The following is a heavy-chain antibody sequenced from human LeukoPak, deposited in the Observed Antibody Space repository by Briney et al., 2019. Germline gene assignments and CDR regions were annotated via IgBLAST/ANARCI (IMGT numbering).Heavy chain of an antibody. CDR3: ASGSYGSGFYYFYYMDV. D-gene: IGHD3-10*01. CDR2: ISTSTTTI. CDR1: GFTFSSYS. J-gene: IGHJ6*03. Sequence: GGSLRLSCEASGFTFSSYSMNWVRQAPGKGLEWISYISTSTTTIYYADSVKGRFTISRDNAKNSVSLQMNSLRAEDTAVYYCASGSYGSGFYYFYYMDVWGKGTTVTVSS. V-gene: IGHV3-48*04.